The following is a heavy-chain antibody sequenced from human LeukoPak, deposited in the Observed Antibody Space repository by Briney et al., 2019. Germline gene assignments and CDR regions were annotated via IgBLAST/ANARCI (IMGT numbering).Heavy chain of an antibody. V-gene: IGHV3-21*01. D-gene: IGHD1-20*01. J-gene: IGHJ5*02. Sequence: GGPLRLSCAASGFTFSSYSMNWVRQAPGKGLGWVSSISSSSSYIYYADSVKGRFTISRDNGKNSLYLQMNSLRAEDTAVYYCARTGAGITGTKNWFDPWGQGTLVTVSS. CDR3: ARTGAGITGTKNWFDP. CDR1: GFTFSSYS. CDR2: ISSSSSYI.